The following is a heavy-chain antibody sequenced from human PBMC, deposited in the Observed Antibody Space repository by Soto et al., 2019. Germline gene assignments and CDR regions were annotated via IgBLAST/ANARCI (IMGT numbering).Heavy chain of an antibody. CDR2: ISTTGKST. CDR3: ARGFASNWYPFDY. J-gene: IGHJ4*02. V-gene: IGHV3-23*01. Sequence: GGSLSLSCVASGFTFNNYALSWVRQAPGKGLEWVSIISTTGKSTYYADSVKGRFTISRDNSKTTLYLQMNSLRAEDTAVYYCARGFASNWYPFDYWGQGTLVTVSS. D-gene: IGHD6-13*01. CDR1: GFTFNNYA.